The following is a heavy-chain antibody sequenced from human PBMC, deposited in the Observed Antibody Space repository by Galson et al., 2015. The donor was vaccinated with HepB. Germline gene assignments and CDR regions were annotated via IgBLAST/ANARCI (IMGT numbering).Heavy chain of an antibody. J-gene: IGHJ3*02. CDR1: GGPVSSGNYY. D-gene: IGHD2-2*01. CDR2: IYYSGST. Sequence: SETLSLTCTVSGGPVSSGNYYWTWIRQPPGKGLEWIGYIYYSGSTNYSPSLESRVTISVDTSRDQFSLKLSSVTAADTAVYYCASNIVVVPTTMNAFDIWGRGTMVTVSS. V-gene: IGHV4-61*01. CDR3: ASNIVVVPTTMNAFDI.